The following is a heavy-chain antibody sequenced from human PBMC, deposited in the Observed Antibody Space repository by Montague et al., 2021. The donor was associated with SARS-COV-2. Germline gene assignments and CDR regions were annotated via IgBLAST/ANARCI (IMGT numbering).Heavy chain of an antibody. V-gene: IGHV3-23*01. CDR3: TRGLYAAYH. D-gene: IGHD2/OR15-2a*01. J-gene: IGHJ4*02. Sequence: SLRLSCAASGFTFSDYAMNWVRQAPGKGLEWVSSINYRGTYYADSVRGRFTVSRDNSKNTLYLQMHSLRAEDMAVYYCTRGLYAAYHWGQGTLVTVSS. CDR2: INYRGT. CDR1: GFTFSDYA.